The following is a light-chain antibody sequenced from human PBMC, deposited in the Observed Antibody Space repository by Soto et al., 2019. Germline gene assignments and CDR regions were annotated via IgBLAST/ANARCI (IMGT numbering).Light chain of an antibody. CDR1: QSISTF. V-gene: IGKV1-5*01. Sequence: DIQMTQAPSTLSASAGDTVTITCRASQSISTFLAWYQQKPGQAPKRLIHAASSLPSGVPSRFSGSGSGTEFTLTISSLQPDDFATYYCQQYNSYSPTFGQGTKVDIK. CDR3: QQYNSYSPT. J-gene: IGKJ1*01. CDR2: AAS.